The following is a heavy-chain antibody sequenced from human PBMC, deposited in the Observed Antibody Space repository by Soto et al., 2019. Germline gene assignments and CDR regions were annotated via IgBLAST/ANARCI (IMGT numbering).Heavy chain of an antibody. J-gene: IGHJ5*02. CDR3: AKGRSRWERLEVQKWFDI. CDR2: INWNSGIL. D-gene: IGHD1-26*01. CDR1: GFTFDEYA. V-gene: IGHV3-9*01. Sequence: GGSLRLSCVASGFTFDEYAMHWVRQPPGKGLEWVSGINWNSGILGYADSVRGRFTISRDNANNSLHLQMNSLRAEDTALYYCAKGRSRWERLEVQKWFDIWGQGILVTVSS.